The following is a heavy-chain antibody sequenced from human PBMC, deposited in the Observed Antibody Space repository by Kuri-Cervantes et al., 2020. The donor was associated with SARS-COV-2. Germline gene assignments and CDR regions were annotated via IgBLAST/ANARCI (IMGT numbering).Heavy chain of an antibody. Sequence: GESLKISCAASGFTFRNYSLHWVRQAPGKGLEWVSYISGSSRTTFYAESVKGRFTISRDNAKNSLYLQMNSLRDEDTAVYYCAKDLRPAPFLDAFDIWGQGTMVTVSS. D-gene: IGHD2-2*01. CDR3: AKDLRPAPFLDAFDI. CDR2: ISGSSRTT. CDR1: GFTFRNYS. V-gene: IGHV3-48*02. J-gene: IGHJ3*02.